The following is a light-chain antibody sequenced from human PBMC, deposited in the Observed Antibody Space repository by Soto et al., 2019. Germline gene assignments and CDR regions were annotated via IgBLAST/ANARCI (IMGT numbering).Light chain of an antibody. CDR3: SSYTSINTRL. CDR1: SSDVGGYNY. Sequence: QSALTQPASVSGSPGQSITISCTGTSSDVGGYNYVSWYQQHPDKAPRLMIYDVTNRPSGVSNRFSGSKSGNTASLTISGLQAEDEADYYCSSYTSINTRLFGGGTKVTVL. V-gene: IGLV2-14*03. CDR2: DVT. J-gene: IGLJ2*01.